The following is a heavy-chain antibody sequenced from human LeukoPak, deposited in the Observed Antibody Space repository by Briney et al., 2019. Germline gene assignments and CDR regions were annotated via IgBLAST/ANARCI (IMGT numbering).Heavy chain of an antibody. Sequence: GGSLRLSCAASGFTFSSYGMHWVRQAPGKGLEWVAVIWYDGSNKYYADSVKGRFTISRDNSKNTLYLLMNSLRAEDTAVYYCAKDYGDYHINDAFDIWGQGTMVTVSS. CDR2: IWYDGSNK. D-gene: IGHD4-17*01. J-gene: IGHJ3*02. CDR1: GFTFSSYG. CDR3: AKDYGDYHINDAFDI. V-gene: IGHV3-33*06.